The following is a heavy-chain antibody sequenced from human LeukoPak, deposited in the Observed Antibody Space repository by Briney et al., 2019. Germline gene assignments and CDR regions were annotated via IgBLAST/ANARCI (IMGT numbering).Heavy chain of an antibody. CDR2: IIHNGTT. Sequence: PSETLSLTCAVYGGSLSGYFWSWIRQSPGKGLEWIGEIIHNGTTNYNPSLKSRVTISGDTSKNQFSLNLISVTAADTAVYYCARVSGHCPDGVCRFDFWGQGTLVTVSS. J-gene: IGHJ4*02. CDR1: GGSLSGYF. CDR3: ARVSGHCPDGVCRFDF. V-gene: IGHV4-34*12. D-gene: IGHD2-8*01.